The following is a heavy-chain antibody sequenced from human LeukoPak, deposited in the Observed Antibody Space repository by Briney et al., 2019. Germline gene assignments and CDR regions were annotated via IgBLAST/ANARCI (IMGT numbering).Heavy chain of an antibody. J-gene: IGHJ3*02. CDR2: INTDGSST. CDR3: ARDNRLSAYAMEDAFDI. CDR1: GFTFSSYW. D-gene: IGHD5-18*01. V-gene: IGHV3-74*01. Sequence: PGGSLRLSCAASGFTFSSYWMHWVRQAPGKGLVWVSLINTDGSSTNYADSVRGRFTISRDNAKNTLYLQMNSLRAEDTAVYYCARDNRLSAYAMEDAFDIWGQGTMVTVSS.